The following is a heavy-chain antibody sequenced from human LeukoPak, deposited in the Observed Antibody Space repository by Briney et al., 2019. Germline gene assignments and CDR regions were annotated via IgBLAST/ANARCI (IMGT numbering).Heavy chain of an antibody. CDR3: ARGREPDY. CDR1: GGSISSSSYY. D-gene: IGHD1-26*01. J-gene: IGHJ4*02. Sequence: PSETLSLTCTVSGGSISSSSYYWGWIRQPPEKGLEWIGSIYYSGSTYYNPSLKSRVTISVDTSKNQFSLKLSSVTAADTAVYYCARGREPDYWGQGTLVTVSS. V-gene: IGHV4-39*07. CDR2: IYYSGST.